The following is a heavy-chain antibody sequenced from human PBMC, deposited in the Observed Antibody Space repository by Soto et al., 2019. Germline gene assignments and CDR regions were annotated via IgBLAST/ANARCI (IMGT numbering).Heavy chain of an antibody. V-gene: IGHV1-2*04. Sequence: ASVKVSCKASGYTFTGYYMHWVRQAPGQGLERMGWINPNSGGTNYAQKFQGWVTMTRDTSISTAYMELSRLRSDDTAVYYCARDRGYCSGGSCYETYYFDHWGQGTLVTVSS. CDR2: INPNSGGT. CDR3: ARDRGYCSGGSCYETYYFDH. D-gene: IGHD2-15*01. J-gene: IGHJ4*02. CDR1: GYTFTGYY.